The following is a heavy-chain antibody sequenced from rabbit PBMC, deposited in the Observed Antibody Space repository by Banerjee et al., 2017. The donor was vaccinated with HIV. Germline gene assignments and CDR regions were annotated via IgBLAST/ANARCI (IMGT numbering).Heavy chain of an antibody. CDR2: IDPVFGGA. J-gene: IGHJ4*01. D-gene: IGHD4-1*01. V-gene: IGHV1S40*01. CDR3: AILVAGGDFNL. CDR1: GFSFSSGYD. Sequence: QSLEESGGDLVKPEGSLTLTCKASGFSFSSGYDMYWVRQAPGKGLEWIGYIDPVFGGAYYASWVNGRFTISSDNAQGTVDLQLNSLTAADTATYFCAILVAGGDFNLWGQGTLVTVS.